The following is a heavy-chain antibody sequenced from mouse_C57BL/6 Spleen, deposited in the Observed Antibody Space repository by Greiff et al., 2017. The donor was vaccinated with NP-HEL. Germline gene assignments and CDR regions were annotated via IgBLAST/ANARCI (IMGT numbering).Heavy chain of an antibody. V-gene: IGHV1-82*01. Sequence: VQLQQSGPELVKPGASVKISCKASGYAFSSSWMNWVKQRPGKGLEWIGRIYPGDGDTNYNGKFKGKATLTADKSSSTAYMQLSSLTSEDSAVYFCARQGTTVVAPYAMDYWGQGTSVTVSS. CDR1: GYAFSSSW. CDR2: IYPGDGDT. D-gene: IGHD1-1*01. CDR3: ARQGTTVVAPYAMDY. J-gene: IGHJ4*01.